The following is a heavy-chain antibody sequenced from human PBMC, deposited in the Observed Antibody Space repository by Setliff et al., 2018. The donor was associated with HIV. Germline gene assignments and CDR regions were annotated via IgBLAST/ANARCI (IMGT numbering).Heavy chain of an antibody. D-gene: IGHD6-19*01. V-gene: IGHV1-24*01. Sequence: ASVKVSCKVSGYALTELSMHWVRQAPGKGLEWMGRFDPEDGDTIYAQKFQGRVTMTEDTSADTAYMELSSLRSEDTAVYYCATAKEVWLAEGGFDYWGQGTRVTVSS. CDR1: GYALTELS. CDR3: ATAKEVWLAEGGFDY. J-gene: IGHJ4*02. CDR2: FDPEDGDT.